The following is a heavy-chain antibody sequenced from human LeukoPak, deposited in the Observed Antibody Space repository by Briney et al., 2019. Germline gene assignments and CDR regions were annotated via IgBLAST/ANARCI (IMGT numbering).Heavy chain of an antibody. J-gene: IGHJ4*02. CDR2: INERATII. Sequence: GGSLRLSCAASGFTFSNYWMHWVRQAPGKGLEWVSRINERATIISYADSVKGRFTISREDARNTLYLQMNSLTAEDTAVYYCVRDLILVWTPGDDFDHWGQGTLVTVSS. D-gene: IGHD3-16*01. CDR3: VRDLILVWTPGDDFDH. CDR1: GFTFSNYW. V-gene: IGHV3-74*01.